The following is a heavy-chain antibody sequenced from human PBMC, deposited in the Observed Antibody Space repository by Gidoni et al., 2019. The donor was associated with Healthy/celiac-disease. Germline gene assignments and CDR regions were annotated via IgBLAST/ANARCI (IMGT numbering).Heavy chain of an antibody. CDR3: TTDSYYYGSGSYEY. D-gene: IGHD3-10*01. Sequence: EVQLVESGGGLVKPGGSLRLSCAASGFTFSNAWMNWVRQAPGKGLEWVGRIKSKTDGGTTDYAAPVKGRFTISRDDSKNTLYLQMNSLKTEDTAVYYCTTDSYYYGSGSYEYWGQGTLVTVSS. CDR1: GFTFSNAW. J-gene: IGHJ4*02. V-gene: IGHV3-15*07. CDR2: IKSKTDGGTT.